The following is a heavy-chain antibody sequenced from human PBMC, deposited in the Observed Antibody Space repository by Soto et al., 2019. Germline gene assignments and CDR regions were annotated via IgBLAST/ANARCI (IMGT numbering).Heavy chain of an antibody. J-gene: IGHJ6*03. CDR2: IIPIDGTA. V-gene: IGHV1-69*13. D-gene: IGHD6-13*01. CDR3: SAGHYYYYYMDV. Sequence: ASVKVSCKASGGTFSSYAISWVRQAPGQGLEWMGGIIPIDGTANYAQKFQGRVTMTADASTDTAYMELSSLRSEDTAVYYCSAGHYYYYYMDVWGKGTTVTVSS. CDR1: GGTFSSYA.